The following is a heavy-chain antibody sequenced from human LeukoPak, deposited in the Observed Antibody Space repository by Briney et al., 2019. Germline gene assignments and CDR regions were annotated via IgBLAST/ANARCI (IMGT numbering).Heavy chain of an antibody. V-gene: IGHV4-59*01. Sequence: SETLSLTCTVTGGSISTYYWSWIRQSPGKRLEWIGFIYSGGSANYNPSLKSRVTISADTSKNQFSLKLSSVTAADTAVYYCARVNINTEEEEEGYSYGSPPNYYYYGMDVWGQGTTVTVSS. CDR3: ARVNINTEEEEEGYSYGSPPNYYYYGMDV. J-gene: IGHJ6*02. CDR2: IYSGGSA. D-gene: IGHD5-18*01. CDR1: GGSISTYY.